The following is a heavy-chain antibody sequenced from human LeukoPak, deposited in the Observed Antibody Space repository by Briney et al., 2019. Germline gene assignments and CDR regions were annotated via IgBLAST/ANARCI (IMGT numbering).Heavy chain of an antibody. CDR3: ARHAGYDSSGYYWYYYYMDV. V-gene: IGHV5-51*01. J-gene: IGHJ6*03. Sequence: GESLKISCQGSGYSFSTYWITWVRQMPGKGLEWMGIIYPGDSDTRYSPSFQGQVTISADKSISTAYLQWSSLKASDTAMYYCARHAGYDSSGYYWYYYYMDVWGKGTTVTVSS. CDR2: IYPGDSDT. CDR1: GYSFSTYW. D-gene: IGHD3-22*01.